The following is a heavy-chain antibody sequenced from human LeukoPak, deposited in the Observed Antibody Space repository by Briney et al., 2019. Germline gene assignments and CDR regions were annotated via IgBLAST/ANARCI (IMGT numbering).Heavy chain of an antibody. CDR3: AKDLVGSHTGYSSGAWDY. CDR2: IIPLFDTA. Sequence: GASVKVSCKASGYTLTNYGISWVRQAPGQGLEWMGGIIPLFDTADYAQKFQGRLTITADESTSTAYMELSSLRAEDTAVYYCAKDLVGSHTGYSSGAWDYWGQGTLVTVSS. J-gene: IGHJ4*02. V-gene: IGHV1-69*13. D-gene: IGHD3-9*01. CDR1: GYTLTNYG.